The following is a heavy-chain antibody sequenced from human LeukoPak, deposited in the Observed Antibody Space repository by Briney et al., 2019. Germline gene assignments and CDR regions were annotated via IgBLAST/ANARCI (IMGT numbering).Heavy chain of an antibody. CDR2: IIPIFGTA. V-gene: IGHV1-69*06. J-gene: IGHJ5*02. Sequence: SVKVSCKASGYTFTSYGISWVRQAPGQGLEWMGGIIPIFGTANYAQKFQGRVTITADKSTSTAYMELSSLRSEDTAVYYCARGSYVKCSGGSCLGWFDPWGQGTLVTVSS. D-gene: IGHD2-15*01. CDR3: ARGSYVKCSGGSCLGWFDP. CDR1: GYTFTSYG.